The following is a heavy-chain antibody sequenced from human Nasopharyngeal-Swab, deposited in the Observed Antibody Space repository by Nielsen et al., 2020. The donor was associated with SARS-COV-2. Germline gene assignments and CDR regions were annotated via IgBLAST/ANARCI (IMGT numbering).Heavy chain of an antibody. CDR2: FAPEDGET. CDR1: GYIVTEIF. Sequence: ASVKVSCKVSGYIVTEIFIHWVRQAPGKGLEWMGGFAPEDGETIYAQKFRGRLTMTADTARDTGYMELSSLRSEDTAVYYCAIRGSESSDFIEGWFDPWGQGTLVTVSS. J-gene: IGHJ5*02. D-gene: IGHD3-22*01. CDR3: AIRGSESSDFIEGWFDP. V-gene: IGHV1-24*01.